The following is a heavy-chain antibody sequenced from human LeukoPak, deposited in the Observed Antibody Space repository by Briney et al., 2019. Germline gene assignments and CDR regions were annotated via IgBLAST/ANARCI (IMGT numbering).Heavy chain of an antibody. J-gene: IGHJ4*02. CDR3: ARSSSYYHSFGY. V-gene: IGHV4-39*07. Sequence: PSETLSLTCTVSGGSISSSSFYWGWIRQPPGKGLVWIGSIYYSGSTYYNPSLKSRVTISVDTSKNQFSLKLRSVTAADTAVYYCARSSSYYHSFGYWGQGTLVTVSS. D-gene: IGHD3-22*01. CDR1: GGSISSSSFY. CDR2: IYYSGST.